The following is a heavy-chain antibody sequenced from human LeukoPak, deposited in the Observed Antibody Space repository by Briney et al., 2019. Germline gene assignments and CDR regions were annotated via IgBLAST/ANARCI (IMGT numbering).Heavy chain of an antibody. V-gene: IGHV3-21*01. CDR3: ARVNGYSDY. D-gene: IGHD5-12*01. CDR1: GFTFSSYS. J-gene: IGHJ4*02. CDR2: ISSSSSYI. Sequence: GGSLRLSCAASGFTFSSYSMNWVRQAPGKGLEWVSFISSSSSYIYYAESVKGRFTISRDNAKSSLYLQMNSLRAEDTAVYYCARVNGYSDYWGQGTLVTVSS.